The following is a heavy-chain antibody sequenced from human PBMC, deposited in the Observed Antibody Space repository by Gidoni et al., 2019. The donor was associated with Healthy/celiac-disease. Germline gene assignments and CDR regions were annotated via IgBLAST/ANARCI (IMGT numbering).Heavy chain of an antibody. CDR1: GGSISSSSYY. D-gene: IGHD1-26*01. CDR3: ARWGAVVGAHTS. Sequence: QLQLQESGPGLVKPSETLSLTCTVSGGSISSSSYYWGWIRQPPGKGLEWIGSIYYSGSTYYNPSLKSRVTISVDTSKNQFSLKLSSVTAADTAVYYCARWGAVVGAHTSWGQGTLVTVSS. J-gene: IGHJ5*02. V-gene: IGHV4-39*01. CDR2: IYYSGST.